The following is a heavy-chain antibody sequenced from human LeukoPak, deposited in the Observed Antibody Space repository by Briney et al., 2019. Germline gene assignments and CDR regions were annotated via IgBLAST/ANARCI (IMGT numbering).Heavy chain of an antibody. CDR1: GFTFRRYS. D-gene: IGHD3-3*01. CDR2: ISSSSSTI. V-gene: IGHV3-48*04. Sequence: GGSLRLSCAASGFTFRRYSMNWVRQAPGKGLEWVSYISSSSSTIYYADSVKGRFTISRDNAKNSLYLQMNSLRAEDTAVYYCASGDFWSGHYMDVWGKGTTVTVSS. CDR3: ASGDFWSGHYMDV. J-gene: IGHJ6*03.